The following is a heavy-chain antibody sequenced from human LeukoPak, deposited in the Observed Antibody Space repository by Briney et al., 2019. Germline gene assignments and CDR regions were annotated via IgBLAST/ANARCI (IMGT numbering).Heavy chain of an antibody. J-gene: IGHJ6*02. Sequence: SETLSLTCAVSGGSVNRGTFFWTWIRQPPGKGLEWIGYISNSGSTNYNPSLKSRVTISVDTSKNQFSLKLSSVTAADTAVYYCARVSLLWFGELLPRPYYYYYGMDVWGQGTTVTVSS. D-gene: IGHD3-10*01. CDR2: ISNSGST. V-gene: IGHV4-61*01. CDR1: GGSVNRGTFF. CDR3: ARVSLLWFGELLPRPYYYYYGMDV.